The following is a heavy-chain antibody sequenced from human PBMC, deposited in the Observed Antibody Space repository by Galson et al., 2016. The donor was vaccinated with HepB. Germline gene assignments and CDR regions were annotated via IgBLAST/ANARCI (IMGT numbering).Heavy chain of an antibody. J-gene: IGHJ6*02. D-gene: IGHD3-10*01. CDR2: ISGSINAT. CDR3: AKLRSRYYGSGAGYGMDI. V-gene: IGHV3-23*01. CDR1: GFTFTNYA. Sequence: SLRLSCAASGFTFTNYAMTWVRQAPGKGLQWVSGISGSINATYYADSVKGRFIISRDDSKNTLYLQMHSLRAEDTALYYCAKLRSRYYGSGAGYGMDIWGQGTTVTVSS.